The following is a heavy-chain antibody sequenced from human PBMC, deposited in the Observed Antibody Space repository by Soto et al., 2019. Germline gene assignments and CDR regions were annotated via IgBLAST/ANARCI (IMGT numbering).Heavy chain of an antibody. D-gene: IGHD3-22*01. CDR3: AREYSDNSGGAFDI. V-gene: IGHV5-51*01. CDR2: IHPGDSDS. J-gene: IGHJ3*02. CDR1: GYNFPTYW. Sequence: GEALKISWKRSGYNFPTYWIAWVRQMPGKGLEGMGAIHPGDSDSRYSPSFQGQVTMSADKSISTAYLQWSRLRDSDTAMYYCAREYSDNSGGAFDIWGQGTLVTVSS.